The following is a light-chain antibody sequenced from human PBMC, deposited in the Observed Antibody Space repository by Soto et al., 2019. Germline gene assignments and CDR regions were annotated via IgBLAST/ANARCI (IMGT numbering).Light chain of an antibody. CDR3: QQYDNWPIT. CDR2: GAS. V-gene: IGKV3-15*01. CDR1: QSLNIN. Sequence: EIVMTQSPATLSVSPGERATLSCRASQSLNINLAWYQQKPGQAPRLLIYGASTRAPGLPARFSGSGSGTEFTLIISSLQSEDSAVYYCQQYDNWPITFGQGTRLEIK. J-gene: IGKJ5*01.